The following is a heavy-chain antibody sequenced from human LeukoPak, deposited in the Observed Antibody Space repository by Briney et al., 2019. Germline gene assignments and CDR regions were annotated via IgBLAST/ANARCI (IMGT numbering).Heavy chain of an antibody. J-gene: IGHJ3*02. Sequence: SQTLSLTCAISGDSVSSNSAAWNWIRQSPSRGLEWLGRTYYRSKWYNDYAVSVKSRITINPDTSKNQFSLKLSSVTAADTAVYYCASFVVPHDAFDIWGQGTMVTVSS. CDR1: GDSVSSNSAA. CDR3: ASFVVPHDAFDI. V-gene: IGHV6-1*01. D-gene: IGHD2-15*01. CDR2: TYYRSKWYN.